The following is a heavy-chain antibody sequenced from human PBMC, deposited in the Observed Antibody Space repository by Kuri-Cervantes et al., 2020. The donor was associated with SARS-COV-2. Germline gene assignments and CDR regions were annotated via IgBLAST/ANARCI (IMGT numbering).Heavy chain of an antibody. CDR2: INPSGGST. V-gene: IGHV1-46*01. J-gene: IGHJ3*02. CDR3: ARADIVVVVAAGGAFDI. CDR1: GYTFTSYY. D-gene: IGHD2-15*01. Sequence: ASVKVSCKASGYTFTSYYMHRVRQAPGQGPEWMGIINPSGGSTSYAQKFQGRVTMTRDTSTSTVYMELSSLRSEDTAVYYCARADIVVVVAAGGAFDIWGQGTMVTVSS.